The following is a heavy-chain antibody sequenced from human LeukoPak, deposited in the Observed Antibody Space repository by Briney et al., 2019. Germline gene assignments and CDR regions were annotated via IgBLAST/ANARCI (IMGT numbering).Heavy chain of an antibody. J-gene: IGHJ5*02. CDR2: ISPSGGNI. CDR1: GFTFNSYA. CDR3: AKDLRHKSTCNCYGWFDP. Sequence: GGSLRLSCAASGFTFNSYAMSWVRQAPGKGPEWVSAISPSGGNIYHADSVKGRFTISRDNSKNTLYLQMNSLRVEDTAIYYCAKDLRHKSTCNCYGWFDPWGQGTLVTVSS. D-gene: IGHD2/OR15-2a*01. V-gene: IGHV3-23*01.